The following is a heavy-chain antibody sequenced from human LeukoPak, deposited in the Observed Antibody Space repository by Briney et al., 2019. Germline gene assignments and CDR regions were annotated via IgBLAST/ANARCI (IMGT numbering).Heavy chain of an antibody. CDR1: GYTFTSYD. D-gene: IGHD1-1*01. Sequence: ASVKVSCKASGYTFTSYDINWVRQATGQGLEWMGWMNPNSGDTGYAQKFQGRVTMTRNTSISTAYMELSSLRSEDTAVYYCARALEPPSSPFDYWGQGTLVTVSS. CDR2: MNPNSGDT. CDR3: ARALEPPSSPFDY. J-gene: IGHJ4*02. V-gene: IGHV1-8*01.